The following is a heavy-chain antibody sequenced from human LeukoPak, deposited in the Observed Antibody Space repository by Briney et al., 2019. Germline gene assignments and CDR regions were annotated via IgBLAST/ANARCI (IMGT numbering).Heavy chain of an antibody. CDR1: GFTFSNYV. CDR3: AKDYSSIGGWFCFDY. D-gene: IGHD6-19*01. V-gene: IGHV3-23*01. CDR2: ISGSDNSV. J-gene: IGHJ4*02. Sequence: GGSLRLSCAASGFTFSNYVMNWVRQAPGKGLEWVSGISGSDNSVYYADSVKGRFTISRDNSKNTLYLQMNSLRAEDTAVYYCAKDYSSIGGWFCFDYWGQGTLVTVSS.